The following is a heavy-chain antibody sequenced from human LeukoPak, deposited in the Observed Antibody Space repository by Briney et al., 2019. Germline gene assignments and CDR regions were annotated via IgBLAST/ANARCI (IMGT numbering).Heavy chain of an antibody. CDR2: ISAYNGNT. Sequence: ASVKVSCKASGYTFTSYYMHWVRQAPGQGLEWMGWISAYNGNTNYAQKLQGRVTMTTDTSTSTAYMELRSLRSDDTAVYYCARDRRAALNWFDPWGQGTLVTVSS. D-gene: IGHD6-13*01. J-gene: IGHJ5*02. CDR1: GYTFTSYY. V-gene: IGHV1-18*04. CDR3: ARDRRAALNWFDP.